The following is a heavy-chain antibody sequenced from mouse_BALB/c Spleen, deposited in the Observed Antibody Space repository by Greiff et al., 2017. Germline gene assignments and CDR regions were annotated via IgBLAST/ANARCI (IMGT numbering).Heavy chain of an antibody. CDR2: ISNGGGST. Sequence: EVQLVESGGGLVQPGGSLKLSCAASGFTFSSYTMSWVRQTPEKRLEWVAYISNGGGSTYYPDTVKGRFTISRDNAKNTLYLQMSSLKSEDTAMYYCARHRGDYAAMDYWGQGTSVTVSS. V-gene: IGHV5-12-2*01. CDR1: GFTFSSYT. CDR3: ARHRGDYAAMDY. J-gene: IGHJ4*01.